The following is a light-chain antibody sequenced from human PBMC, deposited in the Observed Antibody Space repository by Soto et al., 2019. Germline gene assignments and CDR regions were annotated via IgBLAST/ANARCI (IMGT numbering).Light chain of an antibody. CDR2: RTV. CDR1: GSNIGTNT. CDR3: TAWDGSLDGRV. Sequence: QSALTQPPAASGTPGQRVTISCSGSGSNIGTNTVNWYQQLPGTAPKLLIYRTVQRPAGIPDRFSGSKSGTSASLDISGLQSDDEADYYCTAWDGSLDGRVFGGGTKLTVL. J-gene: IGLJ3*02. V-gene: IGLV1-44*01.